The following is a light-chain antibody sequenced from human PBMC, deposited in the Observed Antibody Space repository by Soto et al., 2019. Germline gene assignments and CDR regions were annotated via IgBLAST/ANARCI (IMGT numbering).Light chain of an antibody. V-gene: IGKV3-15*01. Sequence: EIVMTQSPATLSVSPGERAALSCRASQSVSSNFAWYQQKPGQAPRLLIYGASTRATGIPARFSGSGSGTDLTLTISSLQSEDFAVYYCQQYNNWPYTFGQGTKLEIK. J-gene: IGKJ2*01. CDR3: QQYNNWPYT. CDR1: QSVSSN. CDR2: GAS.